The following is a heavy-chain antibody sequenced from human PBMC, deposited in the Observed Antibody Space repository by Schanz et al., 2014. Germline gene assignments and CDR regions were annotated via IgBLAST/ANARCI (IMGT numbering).Heavy chain of an antibody. CDR3: AKDLAAVGVFDY. D-gene: IGHD6-13*01. V-gene: IGHV3-23*01. Sequence: PGGSLRLSCAASGFSFRKSAMSWVRQAPGKGLECVSALTGSGTTTYYADSVKGRFTISRDNSKNTLDLQMNSLRAEDTAIYYCAKDLAAVGVFDYWGQGSLVTVSP. J-gene: IGHJ4*02. CDR2: LTGSGTTT. CDR1: GFSFRKSA.